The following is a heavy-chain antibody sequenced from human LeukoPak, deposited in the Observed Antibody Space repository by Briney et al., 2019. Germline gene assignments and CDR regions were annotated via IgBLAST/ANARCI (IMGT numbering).Heavy chain of an antibody. Sequence: PGGSLRLSCAASGFTFSSYDMHWVRQATGKGLEWVSAIGTAGDTYYPGSVKGRFTISRENAKNSLYPQMNSLRAGDTAVYYCARAGSPYCSGGSCPTWFDPWGQGTLVTVSS. CDR3: ARAGSPYCSGGSCPTWFDP. CDR1: GFTFSSYD. CDR2: IGTAGDT. J-gene: IGHJ5*02. V-gene: IGHV3-13*01. D-gene: IGHD2-15*01.